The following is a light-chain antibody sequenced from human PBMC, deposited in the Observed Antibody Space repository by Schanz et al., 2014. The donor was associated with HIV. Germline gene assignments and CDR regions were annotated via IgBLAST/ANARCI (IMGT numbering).Light chain of an antibody. V-gene: IGLV4-69*01. CDR2: LNSDGSH. Sequence: QPVLTQSPSASASLGASVKLTCTLSSGHSSYAIAWHQQQPEKGPRYLMNLNSDGSHRKGDGIPDRFSGSSSGAERYLTISSLQSEDEADYYCQTWATGIVVFGGGTKLTVL. CDR1: SGHSSYA. CDR3: QTWATGIVV. J-gene: IGLJ2*01.